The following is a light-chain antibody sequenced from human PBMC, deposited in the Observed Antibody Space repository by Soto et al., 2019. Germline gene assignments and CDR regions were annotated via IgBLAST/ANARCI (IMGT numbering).Light chain of an antibody. V-gene: IGKV3-15*01. CDR2: GAS. Sequence: ELTQSPATLSISPGERATLSCRASQNVGTNLAWYQQKPGQAPRLLIYGASTRAFGLPARFTGSGSGTEFTLTITSLQSEDIAVYHCQQYNNGPPWTFGQGTRVEVK. CDR1: QNVGTN. J-gene: IGKJ1*01. CDR3: QQYNNGPPWT.